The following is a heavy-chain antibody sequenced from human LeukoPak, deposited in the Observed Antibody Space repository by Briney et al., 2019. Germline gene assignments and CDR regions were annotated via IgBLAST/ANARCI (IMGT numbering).Heavy chain of an antibody. J-gene: IGHJ6*04. CDR2: ISSSSSYI. Sequence: GGSLRLSCAASGFTFSSYSMNWVRQAPGKGLEWVSSISSSSSYIYYADSVKGRFTISRDNAKNSLYLQMNSLRAEDTAVYYCARVSGSGSYYRGMDVWGKGTTVTVSS. CDR1: GFTFSSYS. CDR3: ARVSGSGSYYRGMDV. V-gene: IGHV3-21*01. D-gene: IGHD3-10*01.